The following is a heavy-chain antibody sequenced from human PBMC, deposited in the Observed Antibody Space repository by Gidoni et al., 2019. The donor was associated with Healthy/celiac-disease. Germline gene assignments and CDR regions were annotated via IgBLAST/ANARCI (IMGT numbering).Heavy chain of an antibody. CDR3: AKDEGEGQWLVPLDY. J-gene: IGHJ4*02. D-gene: IGHD6-19*01. CDR2: ISYDGSNK. Sequence: QVQLVESGGGVVQPGRSLRLSCAASGFTSRRYGMHWVRQAPGKGLEWVAVISYDGSNKYYADSVKGRFTISRDNSKNTLYLQMNSLRAEDTAVYYCAKDEGEGQWLVPLDYWGQGTLVTVSS. V-gene: IGHV3-30*18. CDR1: GFTSRRYG.